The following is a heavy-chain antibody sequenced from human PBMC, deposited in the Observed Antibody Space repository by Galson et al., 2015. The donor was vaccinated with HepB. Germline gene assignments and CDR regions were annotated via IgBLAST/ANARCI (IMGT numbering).Heavy chain of an antibody. CDR3: ARVQLGGRFLEWLPYFDY. D-gene: IGHD3-3*01. V-gene: IGHV3-30-3*01. Sequence: SLRLSCAASGFTFSSYAMHWVRQAPGEGLEWVAVISYDGSNKYYADSVKGRFTISRDNSKNTLYLQMNSLRAEDTAVYYCARVQLGGRFLEWLPYFDYWGQGTLVTVSS. CDR1: GFTFSSYA. J-gene: IGHJ4*02. CDR2: ISYDGSNK.